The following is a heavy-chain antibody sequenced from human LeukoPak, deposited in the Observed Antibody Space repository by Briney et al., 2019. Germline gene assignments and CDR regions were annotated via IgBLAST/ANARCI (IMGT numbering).Heavy chain of an antibody. CDR2: ISGSGGS. J-gene: IGHJ5*02. CDR3: AKVQVGGVFDT. V-gene: IGHV3-23*01. D-gene: IGHD2-8*02. Sequence: GGSLRLSCAASGFTFSSYAMSWVRQAPGKGLEWVSAISGSGGSKYADSVKGRFTISRDNSKNTLFLQMNSLRAEDTAVYYCAKVQVGGVFDTWGQGTLVTVSS. CDR1: GFTFSSYA.